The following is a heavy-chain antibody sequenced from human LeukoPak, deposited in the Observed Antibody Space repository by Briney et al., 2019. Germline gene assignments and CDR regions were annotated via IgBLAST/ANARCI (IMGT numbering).Heavy chain of an antibody. CDR3: ARDGGWLQTQNHYYYHGMDV. CDR2: ILPIFDMA. CDR1: GGTFTTYA. V-gene: IGHV1-69*04. D-gene: IGHD5-24*01. Sequence: SVKVSCKASGGTFTTYAITWVRQAPGQGLEWMGRILPIFDMANYAQKFQGRVTITADKSTRTAYMELSSLRSDDTAVYYCARDGGWLQTQNHYYYHGMDVWGQGTTVTVSS. J-gene: IGHJ6*02.